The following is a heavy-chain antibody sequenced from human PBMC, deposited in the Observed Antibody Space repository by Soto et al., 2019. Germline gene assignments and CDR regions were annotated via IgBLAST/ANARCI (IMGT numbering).Heavy chain of an antibody. J-gene: IGHJ4*02. Sequence: SGPTLVNPTQTLTLTCTFSGFSLSTSGVGVAWIRQPPGKALEWLALIYWDDGKRYSPSLKTRLNITKDTSKNQVVLTLTNVDPVDTATYYCAHRPAYYISTGYYPFDYWGQGSLVTVSS. CDR2: IYWDDGK. CDR1: GFSLSTSGVG. CDR3: AHRPAYYISTGYYPFDY. V-gene: IGHV2-5*02. D-gene: IGHD3-9*01.